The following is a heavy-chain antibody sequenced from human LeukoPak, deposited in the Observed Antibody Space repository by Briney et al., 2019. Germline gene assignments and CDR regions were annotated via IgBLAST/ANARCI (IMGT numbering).Heavy chain of an antibody. CDR3: ARDGPIRGLWFGEPPLNFDP. CDR1: GGSFRGYY. J-gene: IGHJ5*02. V-gene: IGHV4-34*01. D-gene: IGHD3-10*01. Sequence: SETLSLTCAVYGGSFRGYYWSGIRQPPGKGREWIGEINQSGSTNYNPSLNSRVNISVDTSKNQFSLKLSSVTAADTAVYYCARDGPIRGLWFGEPPLNFDPWGQGTLVTVSS. CDR2: INQSGST.